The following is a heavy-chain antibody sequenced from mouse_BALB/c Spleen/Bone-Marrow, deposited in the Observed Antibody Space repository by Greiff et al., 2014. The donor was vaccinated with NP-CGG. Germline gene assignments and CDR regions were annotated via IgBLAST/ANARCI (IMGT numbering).Heavy chain of an antibody. Sequence: VHLVESGAELMKPGASVRISCKATGYTFSSYWIEWVKQRPGHGLEWIGEILPGSGSTNYNEKFKGKATFTADTSSNTAYMQLSSLTSEDSAVYYCARDTTVGYWGQGTTLTVSS. V-gene: IGHV1-9*01. CDR2: ILPGSGST. J-gene: IGHJ2*01. D-gene: IGHD1-1*01. CDR3: ARDTTVGY. CDR1: GYTFSSYW.